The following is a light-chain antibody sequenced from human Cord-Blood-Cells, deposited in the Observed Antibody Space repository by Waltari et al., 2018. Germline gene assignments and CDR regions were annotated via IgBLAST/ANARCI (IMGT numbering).Light chain of an antibody. Sequence: QSALTQPRSVSGSPGQAVTISCTGTSSDAGGSNYVSLYQQHPCKAPKLMIYNVSKRPSGVPDRFSVSKSGNPASLTISGLQAEDEADYYCCSYAGSYTWVFGGGTKLTVL. CDR1: SSDAGGSNY. CDR2: NVS. J-gene: IGLJ3*02. V-gene: IGLV2-11*01. CDR3: CSYAGSYTWV.